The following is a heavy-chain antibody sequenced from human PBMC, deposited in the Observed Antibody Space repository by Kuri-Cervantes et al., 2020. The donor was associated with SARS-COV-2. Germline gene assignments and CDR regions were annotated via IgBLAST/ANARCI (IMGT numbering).Heavy chain of an antibody. J-gene: IGHJ4*02. CDR2: VNHRGDT. CDR1: GETFSGYY. CDR3: ARQSRFTHYVDD. V-gene: IGHV4-34*01. D-gene: IGHD3-3*01. Sequence: ESLKISCAFYGETFSGYYWTWIRQSPGRGLEWIGEVNHRGDTNYNPSLKSRVTILVDTSNNQFSLWLSSVTAADTAVYYCARQSRFTHYVDDWGQGSLVTVSS.